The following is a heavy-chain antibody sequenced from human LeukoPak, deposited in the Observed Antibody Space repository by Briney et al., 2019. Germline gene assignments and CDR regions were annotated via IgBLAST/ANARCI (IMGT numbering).Heavy chain of an antibody. V-gene: IGHV3-30*04. D-gene: IGHD1-7*01. Sequence: GGSLRFSCAASGFTFSSYAMHWVRQAPGKGLEWVAVISYDGSNKYYADSVKGRFTISRDNSKNTLYLQMNSLRAEDTAVYYCARDKLRRYYFDYWGQGTLVTVSS. CDR1: GFTFSSYA. CDR2: ISYDGSNK. J-gene: IGHJ4*02. CDR3: ARDKLRRYYFDY.